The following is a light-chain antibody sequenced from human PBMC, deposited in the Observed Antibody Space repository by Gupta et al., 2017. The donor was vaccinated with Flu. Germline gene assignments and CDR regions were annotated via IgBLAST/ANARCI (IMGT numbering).Light chain of an antibody. Sequence: SSLSGSPGETVTLICRASQSLSSKLAWYKLKPGKAPKLLVYAAYSMHSGVPARFSGSGYGTEFTLTISSRQSEDFAAYYCQQDESYPPSTFGRGTKVEI. V-gene: IGKV1-8*01. CDR2: AAY. CDR1: QSLSSK. J-gene: IGKJ2*01. CDR3: QQDESYPPST.